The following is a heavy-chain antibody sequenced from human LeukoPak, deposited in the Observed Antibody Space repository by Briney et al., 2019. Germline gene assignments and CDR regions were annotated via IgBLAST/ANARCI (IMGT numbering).Heavy chain of an antibody. CDR2: INPSGGST. J-gene: IGHJ2*01. V-gene: IGHV1-46*01. D-gene: IGHD2-21*02. CDR1: GYTFTSYY. CDR3: ARDRGSKRVAYCGGDCYIGYFDL. Sequence: ASVKVSCKASGYTFTSYYMHWVRQVPGQGLEWMGTINPSGGSTSYAQKFQGRVTMTRDTSTSTVYMELSSLRSEDTAVYYCARDRGSKRVAYCGGDCYIGYFDLWGRGTLVTVSS.